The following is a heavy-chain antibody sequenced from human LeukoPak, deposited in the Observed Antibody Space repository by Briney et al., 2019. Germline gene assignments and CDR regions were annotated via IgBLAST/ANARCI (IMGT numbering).Heavy chain of an antibody. Sequence: GGSLILSCAASGFDFSGYAMNWVRQAPGKGLGWIASISSNNDYVFHIDSVRGRFTISRDNAENSLSLQMNSLRAEDTAVYYCAKDPNGDYIGAFDGWGQGTMVTVSS. CDR3: AKDPNGDYIGAFDG. J-gene: IGHJ3*01. V-gene: IGHV3-21*04. CDR1: GFDFSGYA. CDR2: ISSNNDYV. D-gene: IGHD2-8*01.